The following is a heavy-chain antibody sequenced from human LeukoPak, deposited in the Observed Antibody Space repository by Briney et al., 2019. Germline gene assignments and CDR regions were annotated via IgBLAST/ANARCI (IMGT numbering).Heavy chain of an antibody. CDR2: INPSGGST. J-gene: IGHJ3*02. D-gene: IGHD3-10*01. CDR1: GYTFTSYY. V-gene: IGHV1-46*01. Sequence: ASVKVSCKASGYTFTSYYMHWVRQAPGQGLEWMGIINPSGGSTSYARKFQGRVTMTRDMSTSTVYMELSSLRSEDTAVYYCAREEVTMVRGVILGRAFDIWGQGTMATVSS. CDR3: AREEVTMVRGVILGRAFDI.